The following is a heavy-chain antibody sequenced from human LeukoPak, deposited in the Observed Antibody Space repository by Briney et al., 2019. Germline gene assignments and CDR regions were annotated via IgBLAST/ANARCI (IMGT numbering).Heavy chain of an antibody. V-gene: IGHV4-59*01. CDR3: ARETYYYDSSGFSRGHAFDV. D-gene: IGHD3-22*01. CDR1: GGSISSYY. Sequence: SETLSLTCTVSGGSISSYYWSWIRQPPGKGLEWIGYIYYSGSTNYNPSLKSRVTISVDTSKNQFSLKLSYVTAADTAVYYCARETYYYDSSGFSRGHAFDVWGQGTMVTVSS. J-gene: IGHJ3*01. CDR2: IYYSGST.